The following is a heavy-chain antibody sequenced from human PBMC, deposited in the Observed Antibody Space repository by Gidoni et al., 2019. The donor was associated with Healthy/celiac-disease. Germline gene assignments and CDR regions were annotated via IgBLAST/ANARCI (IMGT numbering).Heavy chain of an antibody. CDR3: AKDSAVAGTHYFDY. J-gene: IGHJ4*02. Sequence: EVQLVESGGGLVQTGRSLRLSCAASGFPFDDYAMHWVRQAPGKGLEWVSGISWNSGSIGYADSVKGRFTISRDNAKNSLYLQMNSLRAEDTALYYCAKDSAVAGTHYFDYWGQGTLVTVSS. D-gene: IGHD6-19*01. V-gene: IGHV3-9*01. CDR1: GFPFDDYA. CDR2: ISWNSGSI.